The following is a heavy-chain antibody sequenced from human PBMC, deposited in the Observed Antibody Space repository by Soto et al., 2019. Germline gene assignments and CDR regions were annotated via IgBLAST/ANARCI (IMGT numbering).Heavy chain of an antibody. V-gene: IGHV4-59*01. CDR3: ARTLPNRQLFDS. CDR2: IYNSGRY. D-gene: IGHD1-1*01. Sequence: SETLSLTCTVSGGFIWGWIRQSPDKGLEWIGYIYNSGRYNYNPSLESRLTISIVTSKNQFSLRLASVTAADTAVYYCARTLPNRQLFDSWSQGTLVTVSS. CDR1: GGFI. J-gene: IGHJ4*02.